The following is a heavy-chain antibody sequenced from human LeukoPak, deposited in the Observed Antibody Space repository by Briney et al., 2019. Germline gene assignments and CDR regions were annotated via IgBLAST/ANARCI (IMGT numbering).Heavy chain of an antibody. Sequence: PGRSLRLSCAASGFTFSSYAMHWVRQAPGKGLEWVAVISYDGSNKYYADSVKGRFTISRDNSKNTLYLQMNSLRAEDTAVYYCARGTYCSGGSCPASEFDPWGQGTLVTVSS. CDR3: ARGTYCSGGSCPASEFDP. D-gene: IGHD2-15*01. CDR1: GFTFSSYA. J-gene: IGHJ5*02. CDR2: ISYDGSNK. V-gene: IGHV3-30-3*01.